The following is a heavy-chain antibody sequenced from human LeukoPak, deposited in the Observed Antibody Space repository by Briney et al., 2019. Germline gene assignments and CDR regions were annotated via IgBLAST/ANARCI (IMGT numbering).Heavy chain of an antibody. D-gene: IGHD3/OR15-3a*01. J-gene: IGHJ6*03. CDR2: TSGSI. CDR1: GASISSHY. CDR3: ARVLAIFGLDTTDFYMDV. V-gene: IGHV4-59*11. Sequence: PSETLSLICAVSGASISSHYWSWIRQPPGKGLEWIGYTSGSISDNPSLKSRVAVSVDPSQNQVSLSLTSVTAADTAVYYCARVLAIFGLDTTDFYMDVWGKGTTVTVSS.